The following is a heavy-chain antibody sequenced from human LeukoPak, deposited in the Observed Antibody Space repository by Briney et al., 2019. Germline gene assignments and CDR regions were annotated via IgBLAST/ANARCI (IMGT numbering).Heavy chain of an antibody. Sequence: GGSLRLSCAVSGFDVRSSYLTWVRQAPGKGLQWLLVSYGADSTYYADSVKGRFTISRDNSKNTLYLQMNSLRAEDTAVYYCAKEEHILRWGPRITMVRVDYYYYYMDVWGKGTTVTISS. CDR2: SYGADST. CDR3: AKEEHILRWGPRITMVRVDYYYYYMDV. J-gene: IGHJ6*03. CDR1: GFDVRSSY. V-gene: IGHV3-53*01. D-gene: IGHD3-10*01.